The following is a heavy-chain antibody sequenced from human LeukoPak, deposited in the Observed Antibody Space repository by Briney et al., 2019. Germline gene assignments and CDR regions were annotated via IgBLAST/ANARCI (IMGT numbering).Heavy chain of an antibody. CDR3: ARDVEFYYDSSGYYYEPRYFDY. Sequence: GASVKVSCKASGYTFTSYGISWVRQAPGQGLEWMGWISAYNGNTNYAQKFQGRVTMTRDTSISTAYMELSRLRSDDTAVYYCARDVEFYYDSSGYYYEPRYFDYWGQGTLVTVSS. D-gene: IGHD3-22*01. J-gene: IGHJ4*02. CDR2: ISAYNGNT. V-gene: IGHV1-18*01. CDR1: GYTFTSYG.